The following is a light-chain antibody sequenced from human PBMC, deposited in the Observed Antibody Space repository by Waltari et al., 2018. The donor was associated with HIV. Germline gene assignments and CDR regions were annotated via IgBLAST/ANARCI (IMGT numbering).Light chain of an antibody. CDR2: DDT. V-gene: IGLV3-9*01. Sequence: SYDLTQPPSLSVALGQPARITCGGKNIATKRVHWYQQRPGQAPVLVIYDDTHRPLTIPERFSGSNSGNTATLTISGAQAGDEADYYCQVWDTGVVFGGGNKLTVL. J-gene: IGLJ2*01. CDR1: NIATKR. CDR3: QVWDTGVV.